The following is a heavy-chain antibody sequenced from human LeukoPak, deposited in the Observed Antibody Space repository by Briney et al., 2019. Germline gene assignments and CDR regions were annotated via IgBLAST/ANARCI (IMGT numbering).Heavy chain of an antibody. CDR1: GFTFSSYW. CDR2: IKQDGSEK. Sequence: GGSLRLSCAASGFTFSSYWMSWVRQAPGKGLEWVANIKQDGSEKYYVDSVKGRFTISRDNSKNTLYLHMNSLRAEDTAVYYCARRAGAYSHPYDYWGQGTLVTVSS. V-gene: IGHV3-7*03. CDR3: ARRAGAYSHPYDY. D-gene: IGHD4/OR15-4a*01. J-gene: IGHJ4*02.